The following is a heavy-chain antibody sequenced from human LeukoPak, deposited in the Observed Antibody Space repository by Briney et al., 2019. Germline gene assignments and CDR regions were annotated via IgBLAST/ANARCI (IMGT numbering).Heavy chain of an antibody. Sequence: GGSLRLSCAVSGFTFSSYAMSWVRQAPGKGLEWVSAISGSGGSTYYADSVKGRFTISRDNSKNTLYLQMNSLRAEDTAVYYCAKEPLFPSQLPYYFDYWGQGTLVTVSS. CDR1: GFTFSSYA. D-gene: IGHD2-2*01. CDR3: AKEPLFPSQLPYYFDY. CDR2: ISGSGGST. V-gene: IGHV3-23*01. J-gene: IGHJ4*02.